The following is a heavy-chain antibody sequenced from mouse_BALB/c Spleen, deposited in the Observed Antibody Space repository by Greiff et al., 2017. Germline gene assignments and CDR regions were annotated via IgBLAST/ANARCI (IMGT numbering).Heavy chain of an antibody. D-gene: IGHD1-1*01. Sequence: QVQLQQSGPELVKPGASVKMSCKASGYTFTSYTMHWVKQRPGQGLEWIGYINPSSGYTNYNQKFKDKATLTADKSSSTAYMQLSSLTSEDSAVYYCASDITTVRWGAGTTVTVSS. V-gene: IGHV1S26*01. CDR2: INPSSGYT. CDR3: ASDITTVR. CDR1: GYTFTSYT. J-gene: IGHJ1*01.